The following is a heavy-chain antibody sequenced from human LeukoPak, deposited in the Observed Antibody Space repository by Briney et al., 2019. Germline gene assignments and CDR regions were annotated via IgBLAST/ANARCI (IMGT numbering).Heavy chain of an antibody. CDR2: IWYDGSNK. CDR1: GFTFSTSA. CDR3: ARARGVSTGYRPIDY. Sequence: GGSLRLSCAASGFTFSTSAMHWVRLAPGKGLEWVAVIWYDGSNKHYAESVKGRFSISRDNSKSTLYLQMNSLRAEDTAVYYCARARGVSTGYRPIDYWGQGTLVTVSS. D-gene: IGHD3-22*01. V-gene: IGHV3-33*01. J-gene: IGHJ4*02.